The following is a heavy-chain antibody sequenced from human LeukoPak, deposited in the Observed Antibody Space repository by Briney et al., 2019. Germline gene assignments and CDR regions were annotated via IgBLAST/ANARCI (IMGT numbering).Heavy chain of an antibody. CDR2: INPSGGST. D-gene: IGHD2-8*01. J-gene: IGHJ6*03. V-gene: IGHV1-46*01. Sequence: GASVKVSCKASGYTFTSYYMHWVRQAPGQGLEWMGIINPSGGSTSYAQKFQGRVTMTRDMSTSTVYMELSSLRSEDTAVYYCARGGQTYCTNGVCYTFSDYYYYMDVWGKGTTVTVSS. CDR1: GYTFTSYY. CDR3: ARGGQTYCTNGVCYTFSDYYYYMDV.